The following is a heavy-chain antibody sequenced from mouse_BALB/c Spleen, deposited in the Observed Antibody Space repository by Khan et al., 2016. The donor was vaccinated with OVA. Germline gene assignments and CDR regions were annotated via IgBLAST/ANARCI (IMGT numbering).Heavy chain of an antibody. CDR3: ARGYFGNYELVY. CDR2: IFPGTGTT. J-gene: IGHJ3*01. CDR1: GYTFTSYW. V-gene: IGHV1S132*01. D-gene: IGHD2-1*01. Sequence: QVQLQQPGAELVKPGASVKLSCKTSGYTFTSYWIQWVKQRPGQGLGWIGQIFPGTGTTYYNENFKGKATLTVDTSSSTVYMQLSSLTSEDSAVYFCARGYFGNYELVYWGQGTLVTVSP.